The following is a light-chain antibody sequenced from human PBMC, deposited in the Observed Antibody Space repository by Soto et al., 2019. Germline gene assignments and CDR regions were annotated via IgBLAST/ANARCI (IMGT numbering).Light chain of an antibody. CDR3: QQYGSSSWT. CDR2: VAS. V-gene: IGKV3-20*01. Sequence: EMVLTQSPGTLSLSPGATATLSCRASQGVSSRYLAWYQQRPGQAPRLLIYVASNRANGIPGRFSGSGSGTDFTLTISRLEPEDSAVYYCQQYGSSSWTFGQGTKLDIK. J-gene: IGKJ1*01. CDR1: QGVSSRY.